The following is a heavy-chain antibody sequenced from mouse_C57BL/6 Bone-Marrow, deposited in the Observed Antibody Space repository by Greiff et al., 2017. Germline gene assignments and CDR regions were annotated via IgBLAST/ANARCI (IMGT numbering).Heavy chain of an antibody. V-gene: IGHV5-9*01. CDR3: AGRGDHTPTKGGFAY. CDR1: GFTFSSYT. D-gene: IGHD3-3*01. CDR2: ISGGGGNN. Sequence: EVQLVESGGGLVKPGGSLKLSCAASGFTFSSYTISWFRQTPAKKLEWVATISGGGGNNYYPDSVKGRFTISSDNAKNTLYLQMCSLRSEDTALYYCAGRGDHTPTKGGFAYWGQGTLVTVSA. J-gene: IGHJ3*01.